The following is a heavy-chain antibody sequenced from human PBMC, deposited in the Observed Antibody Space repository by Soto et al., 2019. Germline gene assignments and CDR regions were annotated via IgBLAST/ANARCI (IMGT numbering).Heavy chain of an antibody. D-gene: IGHD6-19*01. Sequence: VQLLESGGGLVQPGGSLRLSCAASGFTFSSYAMSWVRQAPGKGLEWVSAISGSGGSTYYADSVKGRFTISRDNSKNTLYLQMNSLRAEDTAVYYCAKDLRDSSGWYKWFDPWGQGTLVTVSS. CDR1: GFTFSSYA. CDR3: AKDLRDSSGWYKWFDP. CDR2: ISGSGGST. V-gene: IGHV3-23*01. J-gene: IGHJ5*02.